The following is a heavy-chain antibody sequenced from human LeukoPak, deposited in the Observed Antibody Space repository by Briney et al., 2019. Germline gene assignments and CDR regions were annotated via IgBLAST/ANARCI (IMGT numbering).Heavy chain of an antibody. CDR2: ISGSGGST. J-gene: IGHJ4*02. Sequence: GGSLRLSCAASGFTFSSYAMSWVRQAPGKRLEWVSAISGSGGSTYYADSVKGRFTISRDNSKNTLYLQMNSLRAEDTAVYYCAKCLLPFIVGATGYYFDYWGQGTLVTVSS. CDR3: AKCLLPFIVGATGYYFDY. V-gene: IGHV3-23*01. D-gene: IGHD1-26*01. CDR1: GFTFSSYA.